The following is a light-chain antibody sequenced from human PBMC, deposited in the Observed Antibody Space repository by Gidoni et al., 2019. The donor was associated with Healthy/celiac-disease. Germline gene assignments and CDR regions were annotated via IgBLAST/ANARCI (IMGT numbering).Light chain of an antibody. CDR3: HQYNNWPPWT. J-gene: IGKJ1*01. Sequence: DIVMTQSPATLSVSPGERATLSCRGSQSVSSNLAWYQQKPGQAPRLLIYGASTRATGLPARFSGSGSWTEFTLTISSLQSEDFAVYYCHQYNNWPPWTFGQXTKVEIK. V-gene: IGKV3-15*01. CDR1: QSVSSN. CDR2: GAS.